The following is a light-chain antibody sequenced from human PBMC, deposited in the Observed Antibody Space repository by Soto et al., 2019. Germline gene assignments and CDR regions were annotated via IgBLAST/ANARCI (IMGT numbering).Light chain of an antibody. CDR2: ATS. CDR3: QQTYSSPKT. V-gene: IGKV1-39*01. CDR1: QTVSTY. Sequence: DIQMTQSPSSLSASVGDSVTITCRTSQTVSTYLNWYQQKPGKAPRLLIYATSSLQSGVPSAFSGSGSGTDFTLTINNLQPEDFATYYCQQTYSSPKTFGQGTRLEIK. J-gene: IGKJ5*01.